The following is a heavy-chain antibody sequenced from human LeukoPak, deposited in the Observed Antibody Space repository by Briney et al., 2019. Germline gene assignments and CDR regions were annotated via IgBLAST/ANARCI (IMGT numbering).Heavy chain of an antibody. V-gene: IGHV4-39*07. CDR1: GGSISSSSYY. Sequence: NSSETLSPTCTVSGGSISSSSYYWGWIRQPPGKGLEWIGSIYYSGSTYYNPSLKSRVTISVDTSKNQFSLKLSSVTAADTAVYYCARVFGYTFDYWGQGTLVTVSS. CDR2: IYYSGST. D-gene: IGHD6-13*01. CDR3: ARVFGYTFDY. J-gene: IGHJ4*02.